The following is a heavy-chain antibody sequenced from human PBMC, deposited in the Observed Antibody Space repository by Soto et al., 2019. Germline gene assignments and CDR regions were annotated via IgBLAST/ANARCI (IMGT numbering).Heavy chain of an antibody. V-gene: IGHV1-2*02. Sequence: ASVKVSCKASGYTFTGYYMHWVRQSPGQGLEWMGWINPNSGGTNYAQKFQGRVTMTRDTSISTAYMELSRLRSDDTAVYYCARGPMAARRFNWFDPWGQGTLVTVSS. D-gene: IGHD6-6*01. CDR3: ARGPMAARRFNWFDP. CDR2: INPNSGGT. CDR1: GYTFTGYY. J-gene: IGHJ5*02.